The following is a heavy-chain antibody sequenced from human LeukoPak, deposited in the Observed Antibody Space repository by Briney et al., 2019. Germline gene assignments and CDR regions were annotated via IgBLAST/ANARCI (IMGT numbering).Heavy chain of an antibody. CDR2: LSPSGGIT. V-gene: IGHV3-23*01. CDR1: GFTFITYA. Sequence: GSLRLSCAASGFTFITYAMSWVRQAPGKGLEWVSALSPSGGITYYEDSVKGRFTISRDNSKNTLYLQMNSLRAEDTAVYYCAKGVNYFVLEYWGQGTLVTISS. D-gene: IGHD3-10*02. CDR3: AKGVNYFVLEY. J-gene: IGHJ4*02.